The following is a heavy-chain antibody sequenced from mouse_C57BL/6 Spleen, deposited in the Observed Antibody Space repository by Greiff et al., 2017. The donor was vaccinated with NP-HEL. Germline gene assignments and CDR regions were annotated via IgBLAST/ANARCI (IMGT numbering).Heavy chain of an antibody. V-gene: IGHV14-1*01. CDR2: IDPEDGDT. D-gene: IGHD2-1*01. CDR1: GFNIKDYY. CDR3: TRFYGKHFDY. Sequence: QVVESGAELVRPGASVKLSCTASGFNIKDYYMPWVKQRPEQGLEWIGRIDPEDGDTEYAPKFQGKATMTADTSTNTAYLQLSSLTSEDTAVYYCTRFYGKHFDYWGQGTTLTVSS. J-gene: IGHJ2*01.